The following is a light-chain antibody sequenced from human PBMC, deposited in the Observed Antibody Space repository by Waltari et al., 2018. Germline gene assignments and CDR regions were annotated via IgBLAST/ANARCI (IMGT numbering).Light chain of an antibody. Sequence: TQSPATLSVSPGKTVTLSCRASQRVNTNLAWYQQKPGQAPRLLSFAASTRAPGIPSRFGGSGSGTEFTLTITSLQFEDVGVYFCQQYHKWPPGGFGGGTKVEIE. V-gene: IGKV3-15*01. CDR2: AAS. CDR3: QQYHKWPPGG. CDR1: QRVNTN. J-gene: IGKJ4*01.